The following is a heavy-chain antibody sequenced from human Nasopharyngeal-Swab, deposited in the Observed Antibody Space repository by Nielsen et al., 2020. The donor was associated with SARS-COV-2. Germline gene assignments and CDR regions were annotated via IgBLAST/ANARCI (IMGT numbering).Heavy chain of an antibody. CDR2: ISSNGGST. CDR1: GLTFRSYA. Sequence: GESLKISCSASGLTFRSYARHWVGKAQGKGLEYVSAISSNGGSTYYADSVKGRFTISRDNSKNTLYLQMSSLRAEDTAVYYCVKDLGTGVRFDPWGQGTLVTVSS. D-gene: IGHD3-10*01. J-gene: IGHJ5*02. CDR3: VKDLGTGVRFDP. V-gene: IGHV3-64D*06.